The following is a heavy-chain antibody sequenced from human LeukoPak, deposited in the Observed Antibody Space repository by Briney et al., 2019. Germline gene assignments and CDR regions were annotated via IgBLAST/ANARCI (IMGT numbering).Heavy chain of an antibody. CDR2: IRSKAYGGTT. CDR1: GFTFGDYA. CDR3: TSDYGDYVGAVPWYFDL. Sequence: GGSLRLSCTASGFTFGDYAMSWVRQAPGKGLEWVGFIRSKAYGGTTEYAASVKGRFTISRDDSKSIAYLQMNSLKTEDTAVYYCTSDYGDYVGAVPWYFDLWGRGTLVTVSS. D-gene: IGHD4-17*01. J-gene: IGHJ2*01. V-gene: IGHV3-49*04.